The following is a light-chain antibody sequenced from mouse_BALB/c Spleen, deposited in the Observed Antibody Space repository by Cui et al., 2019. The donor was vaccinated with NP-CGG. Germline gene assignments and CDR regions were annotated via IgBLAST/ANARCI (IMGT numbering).Light chain of an antibody. J-gene: IGLJ1*01. CDR1: TGAVTTSNY. V-gene: IGLV1*01. CDR3: ALWYSNHWV. CDR2: GTN. Sequence: QAVVGQGTALTTSPGETVTLTCRSSTGAVTTSNYANWVQEKPDHLFTGLIGGTNNRVPGVPARFSGSLIGDKAALTITGAQTEDEAIYFCALWYSNHWVFGGGTKLTVL.